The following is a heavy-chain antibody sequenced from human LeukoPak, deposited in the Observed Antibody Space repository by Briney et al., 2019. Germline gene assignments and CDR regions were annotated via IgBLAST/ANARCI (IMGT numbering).Heavy chain of an antibody. V-gene: IGHV4-59*01. CDR1: GGSISSYY. J-gene: IGHJ4*02. CDR3: ARSGYSYGWDYFDY. CDR2: IYYSGST. Sequence: SETLSLTCTVSGGSISSYYWSWIRQPPGKGLEWIGDIYYSGSTNYNPSLKSRVTISVDTSKNQFSLKLSSVTAADTAVYYCARSGYSYGWDYFDYWGQGTLVTVSS. D-gene: IGHD5-18*01.